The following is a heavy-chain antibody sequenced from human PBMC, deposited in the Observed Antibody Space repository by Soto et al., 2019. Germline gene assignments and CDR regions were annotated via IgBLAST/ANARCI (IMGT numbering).Heavy chain of an antibody. CDR1: GFTFSSYA. V-gene: IGHV3-23*01. D-gene: IGHD3-9*01. CDR2: ISGSGGST. CDR3: ARDGYAILTGYYTSFRFDY. J-gene: IGHJ4*02. Sequence: GGSLRLSCAASGFTFSSYAMSWVRQAPGKGLEWVSAISGSGGSTYYADSVKGRFTISRDNSKNTLYLQMNSLRAEDTAVYYCARDGYAILTGYYTSFRFDYRGQGTLVTVSS.